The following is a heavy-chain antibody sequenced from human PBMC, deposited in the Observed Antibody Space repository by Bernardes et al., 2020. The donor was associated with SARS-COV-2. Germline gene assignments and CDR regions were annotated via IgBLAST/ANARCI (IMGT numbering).Heavy chain of an antibody. CDR3: AKSGRYSSSWEYYGMDV. D-gene: IGHD6-13*01. Sequence: ASVKVSCKVSGYTLTEFSMHWVRQAPGKGLEWLGGFDPEHRKTIYAQKFQGRITMTEDTSTDTAYMELRSLRSEDTAVYYCAKSGRYSSSWEYYGMDVWGQGTTVTVSS. CDR2: FDPEHRKT. CDR1: GYTLTEFS. V-gene: IGHV1-24*01. J-gene: IGHJ6*02.